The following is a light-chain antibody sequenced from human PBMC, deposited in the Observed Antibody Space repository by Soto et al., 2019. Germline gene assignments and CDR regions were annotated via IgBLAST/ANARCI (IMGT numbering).Light chain of an antibody. CDR1: QTISNW. CDR2: DAS. V-gene: IGKV1-5*01. J-gene: IGKJ2*01. Sequence: DIQLTQSPSTLSASVGDRVTITCRVSQTISNWLAWYQQKPGTAPKLLIYDASSLESGVPSRFSGSGSGTDFTLTIRSLQPDDFATYYCQQYNSYSMYTFGQGTKLEIK. CDR3: QQYNSYSMYT.